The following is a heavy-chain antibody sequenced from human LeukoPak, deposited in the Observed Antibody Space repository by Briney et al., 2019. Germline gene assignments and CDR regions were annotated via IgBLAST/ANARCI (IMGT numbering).Heavy chain of an antibody. V-gene: IGHV5-10-1*01. Sequence: GESLRISCKGSGYSLSTYWIIWVRQMPGKGLEWMGRIDPSDSYTDFSPSFQGHVTISADKSISTAYLQWSSLKASDTAIYYCARQRGANWFDPWGQGTLVTVSS. CDR1: GYSLSTYW. CDR3: ARQRGANWFDP. CDR2: IDPSDSYT. J-gene: IGHJ5*02.